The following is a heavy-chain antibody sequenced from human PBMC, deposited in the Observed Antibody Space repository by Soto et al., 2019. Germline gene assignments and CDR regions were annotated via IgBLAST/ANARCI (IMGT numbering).Heavy chain of an antibody. CDR3: ARGSAGSESVVVVPAIDFYSFDT. CDR2: IWYDGDKK. J-gene: IGHJ4*02. Sequence: QVQLVESGGGVVQPGRSLRLTCAASGFTLSSYGMHGVRQAPGKGLEWVAVIWYDGDKKYYADSVKVRFTISRDESKNTVYLNMSSLRGEDTGVYYCARGSAGSESVVVVPAIDFYSFDTWGQGTLVSVSS. D-gene: IGHD2-15*01. V-gene: IGHV3-33*01. CDR1: GFTLSSYG.